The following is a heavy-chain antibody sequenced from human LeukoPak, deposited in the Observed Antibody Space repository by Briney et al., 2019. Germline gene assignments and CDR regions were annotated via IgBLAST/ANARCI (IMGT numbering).Heavy chain of an antibody. CDR2: ISGSGGST. CDR1: GFTFSSYA. CDR3: AKPPLKGELLTHYFDY. D-gene: IGHD1-26*01. V-gene: IGHV3-23*01. J-gene: IGHJ4*02. Sequence: PGGSLRLSCAASGFTFSSYAMSWVRQAPGKGLEWVSAISGSGGSTYYADSVKGRFTISRDNSKNTLYLQMNSLRAEDTAVYYCAKPPLKGELLTHYFDYWGQGTLVTVSS.